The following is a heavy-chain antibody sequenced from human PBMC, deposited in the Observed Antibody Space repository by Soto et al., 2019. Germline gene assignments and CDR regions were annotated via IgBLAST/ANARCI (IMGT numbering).Heavy chain of an antibody. Sequence: ASVKVSCKASGYTFTIYYINWVRQATGQGLEWMGWMNPNSGNTGYAQKFQGRVTMTRNTSISTAYMELSSLRSEDTAVYYCARALSSYYYYYYMDVWGKGTTVTVSS. V-gene: IGHV1-8*01. CDR3: ARALSSYYYYYYMDV. J-gene: IGHJ6*03. D-gene: IGHD6-13*01. CDR1: GYTFTIYY. CDR2: MNPNSGNT.